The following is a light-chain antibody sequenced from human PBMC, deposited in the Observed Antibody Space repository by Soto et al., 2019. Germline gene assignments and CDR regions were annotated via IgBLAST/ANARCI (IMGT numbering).Light chain of an antibody. V-gene: IGKV3-20*01. CDR3: QQYASSPLT. J-gene: IGKJ4*01. CDR2: GAS. Sequence: EIVLTQSPGTLPLSPGERATLSCRASQSVGRNYLAWYQQKPGQAPRLLIYGASTRATGIPDRFSGSGSGTDFTLTISRLEPEDFAVFYCQQYASSPLTFGGGNKVEIK. CDR1: QSVGRNY.